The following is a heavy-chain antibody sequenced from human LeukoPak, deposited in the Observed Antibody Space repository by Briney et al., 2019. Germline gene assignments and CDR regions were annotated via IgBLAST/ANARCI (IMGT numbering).Heavy chain of an antibody. Sequence: SETLSLTCAVSGGSISSSNWWSWVRQPPGKGLEWIGEIYHSGSTNYNPSLKSRVTISVDKSKNQFSLKLSSVTAADTAVYYCAKDGVTGEGYFDYWGQGTLVTVSS. J-gene: IGHJ4*02. D-gene: IGHD7-27*01. V-gene: IGHV4-4*02. CDR1: GGSISSSNW. CDR2: IYHSGST. CDR3: AKDGVTGEGYFDY.